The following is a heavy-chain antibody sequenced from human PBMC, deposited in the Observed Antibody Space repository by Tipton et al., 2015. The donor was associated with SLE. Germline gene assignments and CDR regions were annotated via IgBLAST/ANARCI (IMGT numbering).Heavy chain of an antibody. CDR2: ISDDGGRT. Sequence: GSLRLSYAASGFTFSSYAMHWVRQAPGQGLEYVSSISDDGGRTYYANSVKGRFIISRDNSKNILYLQMGSLRREDMAVYFCARVVITECYQYYMDVWGQGTTVTVSS. D-gene: IGHD2-21*01. J-gene: IGHJ6*03. V-gene: IGHV3-64*01. CDR1: GFTFSSYA. CDR3: ARVVITECYQYYMDV.